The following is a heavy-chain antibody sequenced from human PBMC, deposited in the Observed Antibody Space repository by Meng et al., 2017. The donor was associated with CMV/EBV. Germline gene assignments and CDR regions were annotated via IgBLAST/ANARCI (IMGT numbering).Heavy chain of an antibody. CDR3: ARDAYYDFWSGYYTGGVYYFDY. D-gene: IGHD3-3*01. J-gene: IGHJ4*02. V-gene: IGHV1-18*01. CDR2: ISAYNGNT. CDR1: GYTFTSYG. Sequence: ASVKVSCKASGYTFTSYGISWVRQAPGQRLEWMGWISAYNGNTNYAQKLQGRVTMTTDTSTSTAYMELRSLRSDDTAVYYCARDAYYDFWSGYYTGGVYYFDYWGQGTLVTVSS.